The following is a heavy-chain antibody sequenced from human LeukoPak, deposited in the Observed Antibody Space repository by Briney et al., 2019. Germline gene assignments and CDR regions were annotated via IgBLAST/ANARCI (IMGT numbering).Heavy chain of an antibody. J-gene: IGHJ3*02. Sequence: ASVKVSCKGSGYTFTSYDINWVRQATGQGLEWMGWMNPNSGNTGYAQKFQCRVTMTRNTSISTAYMELSSLRSEDTAVYYCASLEDDDAFDIWGQGTMVTVSS. CDR1: GYTFTSYD. V-gene: IGHV1-8*01. CDR3: ASLEDDDAFDI. CDR2: MNPNSGNT.